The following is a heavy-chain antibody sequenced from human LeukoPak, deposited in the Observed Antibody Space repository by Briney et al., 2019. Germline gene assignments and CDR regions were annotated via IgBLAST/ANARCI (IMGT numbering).Heavy chain of an antibody. Sequence: SETLSLTCTVSGGSISSYYWSWIRQPAGKGLEWIGRIYTSGSTNYNPSLKSRVTMSVDTSKNQFSLKLSSVTAADTAVYYCARGYCSSTSCYSLDAFDIWGQGTMVTVSS. CDR2: IYTSGST. CDR3: ARGYCSSTSCYSLDAFDI. D-gene: IGHD2-2*01. CDR1: GGSISSYY. J-gene: IGHJ3*02. V-gene: IGHV4-4*07.